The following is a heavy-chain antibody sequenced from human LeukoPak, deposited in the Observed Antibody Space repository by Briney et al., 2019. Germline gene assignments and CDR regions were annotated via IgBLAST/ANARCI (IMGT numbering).Heavy chain of an antibody. CDR2: IYSGGST. CDR1: GGSFSGYY. V-gene: IGHV3-53*04. Sequence: ETLSLTCAVYGGSFSGYYWSWVRQAPGKGLEWVSVIYSGGSTYYADSVKGRFTISRHNSKNTLYLQMNSLRAEDTAVYYCASFQGSLGDAFDIWGQGTMVTVSS. D-gene: IGHD7-27*01. J-gene: IGHJ3*02. CDR3: ASFQGSLGDAFDI.